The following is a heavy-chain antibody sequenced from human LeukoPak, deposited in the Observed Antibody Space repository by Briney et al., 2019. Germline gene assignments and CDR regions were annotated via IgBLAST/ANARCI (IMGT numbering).Heavy chain of an antibody. CDR2: IYYSGST. J-gene: IGHJ3*02. CDR1: GGSISNTGFY. CDR3: AREAWGVAATGEEAFDI. D-gene: IGHD6-25*01. Sequence: KSSETLSLTCTVSGGSISNTGFYWAWIRQPPGKGLDFIGTIYYSGSTFYRPSLTSRVTISIDTSKNRFSLTLNSVTAADTALYYCAREAWGVAATGEEAFDIWGQGTMVTVSS. V-gene: IGHV4-39*07.